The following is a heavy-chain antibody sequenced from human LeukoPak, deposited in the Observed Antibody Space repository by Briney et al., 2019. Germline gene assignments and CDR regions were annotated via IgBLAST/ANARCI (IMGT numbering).Heavy chain of an antibody. Sequence: SETLSLTCTVSGGSISSHYWTWIRQPPGKGLEWIGYIYYSGNTNYNPPLKSRVTISVDTSKNQFSLKLSSVTAADTAVYYCARDLTTVTKGFDIWGQGTMVTVSS. V-gene: IGHV4-59*11. CDR3: ARDLTTVTKGFDI. CDR1: GGSISSHY. D-gene: IGHD4-17*01. CDR2: IYYSGNT. J-gene: IGHJ3*02.